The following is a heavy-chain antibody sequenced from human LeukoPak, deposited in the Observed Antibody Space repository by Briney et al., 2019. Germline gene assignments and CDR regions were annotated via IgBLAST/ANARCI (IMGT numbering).Heavy chain of an antibody. CDR2: IKEDGSEK. CDR3: ATSGDIVVVVAAGRFDY. Sequence: GGSLRLSCAASRFTFSSYSMNWVRQAPGEGLEWVANIKEDGSEKYYVDSVKGRFTISRDNAKNSLYLQMNSLRAEDTAVYYCATSGDIVVVVAAGRFDYWGQGTLVTVSS. V-gene: IGHV3-7*01. J-gene: IGHJ4*02. CDR1: RFTFSSYS. D-gene: IGHD2-15*01.